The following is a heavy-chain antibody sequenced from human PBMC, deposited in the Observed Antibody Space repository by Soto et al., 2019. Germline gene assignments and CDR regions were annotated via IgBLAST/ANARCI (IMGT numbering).Heavy chain of an antibody. J-gene: IGHJ4*02. Sequence: ASVKVSCKASGYTFTSYFMHWVRQAPGQGLEWMGIINPSGGSISYAQKFQGRVTMTRDTSTSTVYMELSSLRSEDTAVYYCARDFGPLATIWYSLDYRGQGTLVTVSS. CDR2: INPSGGSI. V-gene: IGHV1-46*01. CDR1: GYTFTSYF. CDR3: ARDFGPLATIWYSLDY. D-gene: IGHD5-12*01.